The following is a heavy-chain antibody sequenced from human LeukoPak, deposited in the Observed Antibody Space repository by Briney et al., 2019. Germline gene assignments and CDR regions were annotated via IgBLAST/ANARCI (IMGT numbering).Heavy chain of an antibody. CDR3: AKGLGYCSGGSCQDSDY. J-gene: IGHJ4*02. CDR2: ISYDGSNK. Sequence: GGSLRLSCAASGFTFSSYGMHWVRKAPGKGLEWVAVISYDGSNKYYADSVKGRFTISRDNSKNTLYLQMNSLRAEDTAVYYCAKGLGYCSGGSCQDSDYWGQGTLVTVSS. CDR1: GFTFSSYG. D-gene: IGHD2-15*01. V-gene: IGHV3-30*18.